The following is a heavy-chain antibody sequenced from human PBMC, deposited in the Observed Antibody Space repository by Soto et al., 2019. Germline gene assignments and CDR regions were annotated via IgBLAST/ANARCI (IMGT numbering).Heavy chain of an antibody. Sequence: EVQLLESGGGLVQPGGSLRLSCAASGFTFSSYAMSWVRQAPGKGLEWFSTISGSGAGTYYADSVKGRFTISRDNYKNTMYLQMNSLRAEYTAVYYCAKWGDCSGSSCFCLGKDYGMDVWGQGTTVTVSS. CDR1: GFTFSSYA. D-gene: IGHD2-15*01. J-gene: IGHJ6*02. CDR2: ISGSGAGT. V-gene: IGHV3-23*01. CDR3: AKWGDCSGSSCFCLGKDYGMDV.